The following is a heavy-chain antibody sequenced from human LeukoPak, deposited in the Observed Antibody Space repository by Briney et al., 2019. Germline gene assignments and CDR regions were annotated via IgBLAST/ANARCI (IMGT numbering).Heavy chain of an antibody. V-gene: IGHV3-33*01. CDR1: GFTFSSYG. Sequence: QSGGPLRLSCAASGFTFSSYGMHWVRQAPGKRLEWVAVIWYDENNKYYGDSVKGRFTISRDNSKNTLYLQMNSLRAEDTAVYYCARDGVYSGGYDFDYWGQGTLVTVSS. D-gene: IGHD1-26*01. CDR2: IWYDENNK. CDR3: ARDGVYSGGYDFDY. J-gene: IGHJ4*02.